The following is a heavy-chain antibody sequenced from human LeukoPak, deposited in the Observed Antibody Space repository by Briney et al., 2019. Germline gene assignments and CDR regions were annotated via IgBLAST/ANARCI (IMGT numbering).Heavy chain of an antibody. V-gene: IGHV4-59*08. CDR3: VRHFAPFRLGPHFDY. D-gene: IGHD1-26*01. Sequence: SETLSLTCSVPGGSITNYYWSWIRQPPGRGLEWIGYIYYSGSTHYNPSLKSRVTISVDTSRNQFSLNLTSMTAADTAVYYCVRHFAPFRLGPHFDYWGQGSLVTVSS. CDR2: IYYSGST. J-gene: IGHJ4*02. CDR1: GGSITNYY.